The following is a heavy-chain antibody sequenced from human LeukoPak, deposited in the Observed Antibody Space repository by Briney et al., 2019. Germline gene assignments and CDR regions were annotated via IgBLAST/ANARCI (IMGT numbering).Heavy chain of an antibody. J-gene: IGHJ4*02. V-gene: IGHV1-46*01. Sequence: ASVKVSCKASGYTFTGYYMHWVRQAPGQGLEWMGIINPSGGSTSYAQKFQGRVTMTRDTSTSTVYMELSSLRSEDTAVYYCARDGDNYYDSSGYYYDLDYWGQGTLVTVSS. CDR2: INPSGGST. CDR1: GYTFTGYY. D-gene: IGHD3-22*01. CDR3: ARDGDNYYDSSGYYYDLDY.